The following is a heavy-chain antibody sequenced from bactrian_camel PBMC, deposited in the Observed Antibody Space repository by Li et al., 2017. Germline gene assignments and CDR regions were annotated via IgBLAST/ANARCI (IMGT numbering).Heavy chain of an antibody. J-gene: IGHJ4*01. CDR2: ISGDGSRT. Sequence: HVQLVESGGGLVQPWGSLRLSCEASGFRFSSFYMTWVRQAPGKGLEWVGSISGDGSRTYSVDSVKGRFTISRDNAKNTMYLQMNSLKSEDTALYYCATYFHLEWGQGTQVTVS. CDR3: ATYFHLE. D-gene: IGHD8*01. V-gene: IGHV3-2*01. CDR1: GFRFSSFY.